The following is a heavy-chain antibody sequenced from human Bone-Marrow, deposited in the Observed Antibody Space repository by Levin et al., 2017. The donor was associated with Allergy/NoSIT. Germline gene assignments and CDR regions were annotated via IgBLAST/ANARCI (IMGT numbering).Heavy chain of an antibody. D-gene: IGHD3-16*01. Sequence: GESLKISCAASGFRFSSYGMHWVRQAPGKGLEWVAVISYDGSIKAYADSVKGRFTISRDNSKNTVNLQMNSLRAEDTALYYCAKTQGETAASYSYYGMDVWGQGTTVTVSS. J-gene: IGHJ6*02. V-gene: IGHV3-30*18. CDR1: GFRFSSYG. CDR2: ISYDGSIK. CDR3: AKTQGETAASYSYYGMDV.